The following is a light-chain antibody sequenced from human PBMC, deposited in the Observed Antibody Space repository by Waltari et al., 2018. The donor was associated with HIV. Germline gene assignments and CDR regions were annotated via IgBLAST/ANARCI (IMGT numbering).Light chain of an antibody. J-gene: IGLJ2*01. CDR3: SSYAGSNTLL. CDR2: EVS. Sequence: ISCTGTTKDVGLYNYVSWYQQNPGEAPKLIIFEVSKRPSGVPDRFSGSKSGNTASLTVSGLQSEDEADYFCSSYAGSNTLLFGGGTKLTVL. V-gene: IGLV2-8*01. CDR1: TKDVGLYNY.